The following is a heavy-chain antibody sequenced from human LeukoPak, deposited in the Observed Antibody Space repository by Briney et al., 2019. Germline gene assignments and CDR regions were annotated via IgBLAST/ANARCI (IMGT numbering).Heavy chain of an antibody. CDR3: ASSYGSSAYYPLDY. Sequence: GGSLRLSCVASGFAFRNDAMSWVRQAPGKGLEWVSLISDSGGSTNYADSVKGRFTISRDNSKNTLYLQMNTLRAEGTAIYYCASSYGSSAYYPLDYWGQGTLVTVFS. J-gene: IGHJ4*02. CDR1: GFAFRNDA. CDR2: ISDSGGST. D-gene: IGHD3-22*01. V-gene: IGHV3-23*01.